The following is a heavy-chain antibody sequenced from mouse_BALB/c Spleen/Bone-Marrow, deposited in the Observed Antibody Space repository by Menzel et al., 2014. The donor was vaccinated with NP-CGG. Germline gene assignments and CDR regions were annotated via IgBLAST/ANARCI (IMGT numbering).Heavy chain of an antibody. CDR2: INPDSSTI. V-gene: IGHV4-1*02. J-gene: IGHJ4*01. CDR3: ARPGDYDAMDY. CDR1: RFHFXRYW. Sequence: VQLQQSGGGLVQPGGSLKLSCAASRFHFXRYWMSWVRQAPGKGLEWIGEINPDSSTINYTPSLKDKFIISRDNAKNTLYLQMSKVRSEDTALYYCARPGDYDAMDYWGQGTSVTVSS.